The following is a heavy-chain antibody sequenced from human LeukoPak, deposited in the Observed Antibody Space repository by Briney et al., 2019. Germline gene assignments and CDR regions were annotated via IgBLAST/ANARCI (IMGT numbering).Heavy chain of an antibody. D-gene: IGHD6-13*01. CDR1: GFTFSSYS. V-gene: IGHV3-21*01. J-gene: IGHJ4*02. CDR3: ARADAAAAGFDY. CDR2: ISSSSSYI. Sequence: GGSLRLSCAASGFTFSSYSMNWVRQAPGKGLEWVSSISSSSSYIYYADSVKGRSTTSRDNAKNSLYLQMNSLRAEDTAVYYCARADAAAAGFDYWGQGTLVTVSS.